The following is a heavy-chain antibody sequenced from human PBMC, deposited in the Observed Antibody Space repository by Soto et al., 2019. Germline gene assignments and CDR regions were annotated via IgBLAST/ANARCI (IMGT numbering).Heavy chain of an antibody. D-gene: IGHD2-15*01. J-gene: IGHJ4*02. CDR1: GYTFTSYY. Sequence: ASVKLSCKASGYTFTSYYMHWVRQAPGQGLEWMGIINPSGGSTSYAQKFQGRVTMTRDTSTSTVYMELSSLRSEDTAVYYCARDRGTCSGGSCYHSNHLGYWGQGTLVTVSS. CDR3: ARDRGTCSGGSCYHSNHLGY. CDR2: INPSGGST. V-gene: IGHV1-46*03.